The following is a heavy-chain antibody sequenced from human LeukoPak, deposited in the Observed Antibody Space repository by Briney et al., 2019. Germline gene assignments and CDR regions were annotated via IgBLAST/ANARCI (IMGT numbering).Heavy chain of an antibody. CDR2: IYYSGST. CDR3: ARGVISLGAGGYCSSTSCTTFDY. V-gene: IGHV4-30-4*01. Sequence: SQTLSLTCTVSGGSISSGDYYWSWIRQPPGTGLEWIGYIYYSGSTYYNPSLKSRVTISVDTSKNQFSLKLSSVTAADTAVYYCARGVISLGAGGYCSSTSCTTFDYWGQGTLVTVSS. CDR1: GGSISSGDYY. D-gene: IGHD2-2*01. J-gene: IGHJ4*02.